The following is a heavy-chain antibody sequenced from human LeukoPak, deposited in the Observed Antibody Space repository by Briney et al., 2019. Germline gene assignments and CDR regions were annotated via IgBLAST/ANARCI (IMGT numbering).Heavy chain of an antibody. J-gene: IGHJ6*04. CDR3: ARAGYCSGGSCYYMSFGMDV. CDR2: ISWNSGSI. D-gene: IGHD2-15*01. CDR1: GFTFDDYA. V-gene: IGHV3-9*01. Sequence: GGSLRLSCAASGFTFDDYAMHWVRQAPGKGLEWVSGISWNSGSIGYADSVKGRFTISRDNAKNSLYLQMNSLRAEDTAVYYCARAGYCSGGSCYYMSFGMDVWGKGTTVTVSS.